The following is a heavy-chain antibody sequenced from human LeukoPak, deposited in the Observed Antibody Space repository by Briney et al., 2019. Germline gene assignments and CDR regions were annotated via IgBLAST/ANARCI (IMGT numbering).Heavy chain of an antibody. CDR2: IYYSGST. CDR1: GGSISSYY. CDR3: ARASMIAVAGTPFDY. D-gene: IGHD6-19*01. Sequence: PSETLSLTCTVSGGSISSYYWSWIRQPPGKGLEWIGYIYYSGSTNYNPSLKSRVTISVDTSKNQFSLKLSSVTAADTAVYYCARASMIAVAGTPFDYWGQGTLVTVSS. J-gene: IGHJ4*02. V-gene: IGHV4-59*01.